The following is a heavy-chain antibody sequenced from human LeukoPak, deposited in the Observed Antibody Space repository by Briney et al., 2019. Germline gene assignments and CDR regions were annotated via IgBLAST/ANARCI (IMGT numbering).Heavy chain of an antibody. D-gene: IGHD6-19*01. V-gene: IGHV5-51*01. CDR1: GYSFSSYW. J-gene: IGHJ6*02. CDR2: IYPGDSDT. CDR3: ARRRAGVYYYYGMDV. Sequence: GESLKISCKGSGYSFSSYWIGWVRQMPGKGLEWMGIIYPGDSDTRYSPSFQGQVTISADKSISTAYLQWSILKASDTAMYYCARRRAGVYYYYGMDVWGQGTTVTVSS.